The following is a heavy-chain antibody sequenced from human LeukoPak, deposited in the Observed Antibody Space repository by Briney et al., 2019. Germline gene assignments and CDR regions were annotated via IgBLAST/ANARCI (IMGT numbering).Heavy chain of an antibody. V-gene: IGHV1-2*02. CDR3: ARVGNFDY. CDR1: GYIFTGYY. CDR2: INPNSGDT. Sequence: ASVKVSCKASGYIFTGYYLHWARQAPGKGLEWMGWINPNSGDTSYAQKFQGRVTLTSDTSINTAYMELSSLRFDDTAVYYCARVGNFDYWGQGTLVTVSS. D-gene: IGHD1-26*01. J-gene: IGHJ4*02.